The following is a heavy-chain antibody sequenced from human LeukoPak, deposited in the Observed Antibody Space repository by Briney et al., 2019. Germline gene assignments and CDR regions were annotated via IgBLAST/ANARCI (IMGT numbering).Heavy chain of an antibody. Sequence: PGGSLRLSCAASGFTFSSYAMSWVRQAPGKGLEWVSAISGSGGSTYYADSVKGRFTISRDNSKNTLYLQMNSLRAEDTAVYYCAKDHVLWFGEPKINDAFDIWGQGTMVTVSS. V-gene: IGHV3-23*01. CDR1: GFTFSSYA. D-gene: IGHD3-10*01. J-gene: IGHJ3*02. CDR2: ISGSGGST. CDR3: AKDHVLWFGEPKINDAFDI.